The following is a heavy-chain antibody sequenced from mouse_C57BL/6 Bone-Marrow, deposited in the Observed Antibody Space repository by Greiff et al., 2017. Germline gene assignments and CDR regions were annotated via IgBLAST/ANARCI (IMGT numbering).Heavy chain of an antibody. CDR3: ARDNSSGYTFAY. V-gene: IGHV5-4*01. D-gene: IGHD3-2*02. CDR2: ISDGGSYT. CDR1: GFTFSSYA. J-gene: IGHJ3*01. Sequence: EVMLVESGGGLVKPGGSLKLSCAASGFTFSSYAMSWVRQTPEKRLEWVATISDGGSYTYYPDNVKGRFTISRDNAKNNLYLQMSHLKSEDTAMYYCARDNSSGYTFAYWGQGTLVTVSA.